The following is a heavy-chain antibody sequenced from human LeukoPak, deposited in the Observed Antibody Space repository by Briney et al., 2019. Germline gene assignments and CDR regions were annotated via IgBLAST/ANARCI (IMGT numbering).Heavy chain of an antibody. CDR2: INGVGSDR. V-gene: IGHV3-74*01. Sequence: GGSLRLSCAASGFTFSNYYIHWVRQAPGKGLVWVSRINGVGSDRIYADSVKGRFTISRDNARNMVYLQMNSLRAEDTAVYYCARDSYSSGWYPSFDYWGQGTLVTVSS. J-gene: IGHJ4*02. D-gene: IGHD6-19*01. CDR1: GFTFSNYY. CDR3: ARDSYSSGWYPSFDY.